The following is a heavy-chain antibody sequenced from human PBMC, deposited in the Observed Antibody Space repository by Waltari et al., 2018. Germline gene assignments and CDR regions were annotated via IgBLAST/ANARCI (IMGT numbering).Heavy chain of an antibody. CDR1: GYRFTDYY. Sequence: EVQLLQSGTELKKPGSTVKISCQVSGYRFTDYYIHWVQQAPGKGPQWMGLVDPEDGETIDAERFQGRVTITADTSTETAFMELSSLTSDDTAVYYCALGRTTTSQDVFGFWGQGTMVIVSS. CDR3: ALGRTTTSQDVFGF. J-gene: IGHJ3*01. CDR2: VDPEDGET. D-gene: IGHD1-26*01. V-gene: IGHV1-69-2*01.